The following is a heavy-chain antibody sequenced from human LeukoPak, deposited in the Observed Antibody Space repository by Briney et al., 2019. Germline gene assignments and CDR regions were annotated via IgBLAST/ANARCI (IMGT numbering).Heavy chain of an antibody. V-gene: IGHV1-18*01. CDR2: ISAYNGNT. J-gene: IGHJ5*02. Sequence: ASVKVSCKASGYTFTSYGISWVRQAPGQGLEWMGLISAYNGNTHYAQKLQGRVTMTTDTSTSTVYMELRSLRSDDTAVYYCARDPPYSSSWPGWFDPWGQGTLVTVSS. D-gene: IGHD6-13*01. CDR1: GYTFTSYG. CDR3: ARDPPYSSSWPGWFDP.